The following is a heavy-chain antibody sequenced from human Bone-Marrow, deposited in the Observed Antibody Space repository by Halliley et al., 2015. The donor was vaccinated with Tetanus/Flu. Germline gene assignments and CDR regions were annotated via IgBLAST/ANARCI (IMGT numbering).Heavy chain of an antibody. Sequence: TLSLTCSLSGVSISGYYWHWIRQPPGKGLEWIGYINSGGTKYSPSLRSRVTISVDTSKNQFSLKLTSVTVADTAFYYCARDDTTKYTGTYDGFDLWGRGTLVTVSS. CDR3: ARDDTTKYTGTYDGFDL. CDR2: INSGGT. D-gene: IGHD1-26*01. J-gene: IGHJ2*01. V-gene: IGHV4-59*01. CDR1: GVSISGYY.